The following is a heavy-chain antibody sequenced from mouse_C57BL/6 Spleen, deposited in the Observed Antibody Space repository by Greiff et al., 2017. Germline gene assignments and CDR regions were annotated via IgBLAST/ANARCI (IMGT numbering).Heavy chain of an antibody. J-gene: IGHJ2*01. CDR2: IDPSDSET. CDR3: ARRERLRKFDY. V-gene: IGHV1-52*01. Sequence: QVQLQQPGAELVKPGASVKMSCKASGYTFTSYWMHWVKQRPIQGLEWIGNIDPSDSETHYNQKFKDKATLTVDKSSSTAYMQLSSLTSEDSAVYYSARRERLRKFDYWGQGTTLTVSS. D-gene: IGHD1-2*01. CDR1: GYTFTSYW.